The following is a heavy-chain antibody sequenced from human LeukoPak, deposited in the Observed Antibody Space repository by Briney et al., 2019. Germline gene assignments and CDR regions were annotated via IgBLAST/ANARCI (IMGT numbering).Heavy chain of an antibody. J-gene: IGHJ4*02. D-gene: IGHD3-10*01. CDR1: GYTFTSYG. Sequence: ASVKVSCKASGYTFTSYGISWVRQAPGQGLEWMGWISAYNGNTNYAQKLQGRVTMTTDTSTSTAYMELRSLKSDDTAVYYCARARWAMVRGVSPVDYWGQGTLVTVSS. CDR2: ISAYNGNT. V-gene: IGHV1-18*01. CDR3: ARARWAMVRGVSPVDY.